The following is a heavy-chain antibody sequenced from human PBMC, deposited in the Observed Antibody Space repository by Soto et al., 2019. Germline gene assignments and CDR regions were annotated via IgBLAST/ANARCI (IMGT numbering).Heavy chain of an antibody. CDR1: GYTLTELS. J-gene: IGHJ4*02. CDR2: FDPEDGET. Sequence: ASVKVSCKVSGYTLTELSLHWVRQAPGKGLEWMGGFDPEDGETIYAQKFQGRVTMTEDTSTDTAYMELSSLRSEDTAVYYCARSYYYDSSGYYYYFDYWGQGTLVTVSS. D-gene: IGHD3-22*01. V-gene: IGHV1-24*01. CDR3: ARSYYYDSSGYYYYFDY.